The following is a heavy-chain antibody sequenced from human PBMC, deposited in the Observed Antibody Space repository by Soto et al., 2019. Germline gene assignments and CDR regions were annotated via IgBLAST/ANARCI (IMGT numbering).Heavy chain of an antibody. Sequence: QVQLAQSGAEVRKPGSSVKVSCKASGDTFIISAITWVRQALGQGLEWVGGLVPFFGKSKYGPKFEGRVTFTADESTRTAYMELSHLTSDDTAVYYCARDLGGAAPVDYWGQGTLVTVSS. CDR1: GDTFIISA. CDR3: ARDLGGAAPVDY. V-gene: IGHV1-69*01. D-gene: IGHD6-6*01. CDR2: LVPFFGKS. J-gene: IGHJ4*02.